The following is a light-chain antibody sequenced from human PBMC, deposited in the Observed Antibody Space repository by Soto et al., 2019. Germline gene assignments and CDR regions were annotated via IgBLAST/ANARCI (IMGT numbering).Light chain of an antibody. CDR2: AAS. J-gene: IGKJ1*01. CDR1: ETVRSN. CDR3: QQYNNWWT. V-gene: IGKV3D-15*01. Sequence: RVMTQSPGTLSVSPGERATLSCRASETVRSNLAWYQQKPGQAPRLLIYAASTRATGIPARFIGNGSGTEFTLTISSLQSEDFAVYYCQQYNNWWTFGQGTKVDIK.